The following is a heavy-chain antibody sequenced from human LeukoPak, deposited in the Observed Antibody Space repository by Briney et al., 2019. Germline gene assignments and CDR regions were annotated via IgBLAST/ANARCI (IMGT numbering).Heavy chain of an antibody. Sequence: NPSETLSLTCTVSGGSISSYYWSWIRQPPGKGLEWIGYIYYSGSTNYNPSLKSRVTISVDTSKNQFSLKLSSVTAADTAVYYCARGRRGSGWYRPGPRFDYWGQGTLVTVSS. CDR2: IYYSGST. CDR1: GGSISSYY. V-gene: IGHV4-59*01. J-gene: IGHJ4*02. D-gene: IGHD6-19*01. CDR3: ARGRRGSGWYRPGPRFDY.